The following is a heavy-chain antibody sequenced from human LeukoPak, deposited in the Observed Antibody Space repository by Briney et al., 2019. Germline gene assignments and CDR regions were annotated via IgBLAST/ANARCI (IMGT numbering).Heavy chain of an antibody. V-gene: IGHV4-39*07. J-gene: IGHJ6*02. CDR3: ARGRYCSGGSCYSGYYYYYGMDV. CDR2: INHSGST. CDR1: GVSISSNSYY. Sequence: SETLSLTCTVSGVSISSNSYYWGWIRQPPGKGLEWIGEINHSGSTNYNPSLKSRVTISVDTSKNQFSLKLSSVTAADTAVYYCARGRYCSGGSCYSGYYYYYGMDVWGQGTTVTVSS. D-gene: IGHD2-15*01.